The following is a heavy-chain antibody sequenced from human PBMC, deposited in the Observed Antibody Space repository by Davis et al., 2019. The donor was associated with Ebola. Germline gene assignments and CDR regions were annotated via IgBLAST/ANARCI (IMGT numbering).Heavy chain of an antibody. CDR2: IDPSDSYT. CDR1: GYSFTSYW. Sequence: KVSCKGSGYSFTSYWIGWVRQMPGKGLEWVGRIDPSDSYTDYSPSFQGHVTISTDKSINTAYLQWNSLKASDTAIYFCARHFVGKLFGMDVWGQGTMVIVSS. J-gene: IGHJ6*02. CDR3: ARHFVGKLFGMDV. D-gene: IGHD3-3*02. V-gene: IGHV5-10-1*01.